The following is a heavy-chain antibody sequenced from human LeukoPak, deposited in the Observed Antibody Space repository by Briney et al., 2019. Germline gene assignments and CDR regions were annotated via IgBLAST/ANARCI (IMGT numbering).Heavy chain of an antibody. J-gene: IGHJ6*03. D-gene: IGHD3-9*01. CDR2: INPNSGGT. Sequence: ASVKVSCKASGYTFTGYYMPWVRQAPGQGLEWMGRINPNSGGTNYAQKFQGRVTMTRDTSISTAYMELSRLRSDDTAVYYCARWEGILAFDYYYYMDVWGKGTTVTVSS. CDR1: GYTFTGYY. CDR3: ARWEGILAFDYYYYMDV. V-gene: IGHV1-2*06.